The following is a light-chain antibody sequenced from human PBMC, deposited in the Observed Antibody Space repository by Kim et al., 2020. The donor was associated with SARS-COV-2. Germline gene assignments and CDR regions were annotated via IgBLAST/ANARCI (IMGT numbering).Light chain of an antibody. CDR3: QQSYSNLS. Sequence: DIQMTQSPSSLSASVRDRVTITCRASQSISSYLNWYQQKPGKAPKLLIYAASSLQSGVPSRFSGSGSGTDFTLTISSLQPEDFATDYCQQSYSNLSFAPEAKVGIK. CDR1: QSISSY. CDR2: AAS. V-gene: IGKV1-39*01. J-gene: IGKJ3*01.